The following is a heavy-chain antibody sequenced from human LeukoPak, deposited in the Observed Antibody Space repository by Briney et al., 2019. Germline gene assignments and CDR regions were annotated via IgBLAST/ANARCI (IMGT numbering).Heavy chain of an antibody. CDR2: IWYDGSNK. CDR3: ARDAYSYGYEVSYYYGMDV. CDR1: GFTFSSYG. V-gene: IGHV3-33*01. D-gene: IGHD5-18*01. Sequence: GGSLRLPCAASGFTFSSYGMHWVRQAPGKGLEWVAVIWYDGSNKYYADSVKGRFTISRDNSKNTLYLQMNSLRAEDTAVYYCARDAYSYGYEVSYYYGMDVWGQGTTVTVSS. J-gene: IGHJ6*02.